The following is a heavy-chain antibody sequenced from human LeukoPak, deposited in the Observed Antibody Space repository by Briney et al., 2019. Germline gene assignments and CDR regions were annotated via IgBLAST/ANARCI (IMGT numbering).Heavy chain of an antibody. CDR1: GGSISGYY. CDR2: IYSSGST. CDR3: AREGYYGSGSYSLMDV. V-gene: IGHV4-4*07. Sequence: SETLSLTCTVSGGSISGYYWNWIRQPAGKGLEWIGRIYSSGSTNYNPSLKSRVTMSVDTSKNQSSLKLSSVTAADTAVYYCAREGYYGSGSYSLMDVWGQGTTVTVSS. J-gene: IGHJ6*02. D-gene: IGHD3-10*01.